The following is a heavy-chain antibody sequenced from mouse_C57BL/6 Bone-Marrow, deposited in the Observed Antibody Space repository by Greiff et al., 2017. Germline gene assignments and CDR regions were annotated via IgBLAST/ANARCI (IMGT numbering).Heavy chain of an antibody. J-gene: IGHJ3*01. CDR3: ARQNAGSWFAY. CDR2: ISNGGCST. V-gene: IGHV5-12*01. Sequence: EVMLVESGGGLVQPGGSLKLSCAASGFTFSDYYMYWFRQTPETRLEWVAYISNGGCSTYYPDTVKGRFPISRDNAKNTLYLQMSRLKSEDTAMYYCARQNAGSWFAYWGQGTLVTVSA. CDR1: GFTFSDYY.